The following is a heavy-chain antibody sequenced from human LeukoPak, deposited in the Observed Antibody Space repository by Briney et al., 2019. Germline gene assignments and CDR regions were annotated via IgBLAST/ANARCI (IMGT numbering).Heavy chain of an antibody. Sequence: SETLSLTCAVYGGPFSGYYWSWIRQPPGKGLEWIGEINHSGSTNYNPSLKSRVTISVDTSKNQFSLKLSSVTAADTAVYYCARKLPYCSSTSCYTGGWFDPWGQGTLVTVSS. CDR1: GGPFSGYY. J-gene: IGHJ5*02. CDR3: ARKLPYCSSTSCYTGGWFDP. V-gene: IGHV4-34*01. D-gene: IGHD2-2*02. CDR2: INHSGST.